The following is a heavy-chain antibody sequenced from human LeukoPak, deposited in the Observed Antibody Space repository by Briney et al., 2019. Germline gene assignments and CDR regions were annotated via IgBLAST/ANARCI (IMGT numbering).Heavy chain of an antibody. CDR3: ARDLGNGPNWFDP. D-gene: IGHD4-23*01. CDR2: IYYSGST. Sequence: SETLSLTCTVSGGSISSYYGNWIRQPPGKGLEWIWYIYYSGSTNYNPSLKSRVTISVDTSKNQFSLKLSSVTAADTAVYYCARDLGNGPNWFDPWGQGTLVTVSS. J-gene: IGHJ5*02. V-gene: IGHV4-59*01. CDR1: GGSISSYY.